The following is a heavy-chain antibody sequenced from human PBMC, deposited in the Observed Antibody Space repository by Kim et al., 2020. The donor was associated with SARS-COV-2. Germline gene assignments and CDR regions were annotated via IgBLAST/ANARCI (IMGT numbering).Heavy chain of an antibody. J-gene: IGHJ4*02. Sequence: GGSLRLSCAASGFTFSSYAMHWVRQAPGKGLEWVAVISYDGSNKYYADSVKGRFTISRDNSKNTLYLQMNSLRAEDTAVYYCARDGAIAALSDFDYWGQGTLVTVSS. CDR2: ISYDGSNK. CDR1: GFTFSSYA. V-gene: IGHV3-30*04. D-gene: IGHD6-25*01. CDR3: ARDGAIAALSDFDY.